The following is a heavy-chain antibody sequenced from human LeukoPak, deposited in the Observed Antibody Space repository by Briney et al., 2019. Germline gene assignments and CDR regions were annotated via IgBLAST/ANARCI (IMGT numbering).Heavy chain of an antibody. J-gene: IGHJ4*02. D-gene: IGHD3-22*01. CDR3: ARDGNYYDSSGHYFVSTDY. Sequence: GGSLRLSCAASGFTFSSYSMNWVRQAPGKGLEWVSSISSSSSYIYYADSVKGRFTIFRDNAKNSLYLQMNSLRAEDTAVYYCARDGNYYDSSGHYFVSTDYWGQGTLVTVSS. V-gene: IGHV3-21*01. CDR1: GFTFSSYS. CDR2: ISSSSSYI.